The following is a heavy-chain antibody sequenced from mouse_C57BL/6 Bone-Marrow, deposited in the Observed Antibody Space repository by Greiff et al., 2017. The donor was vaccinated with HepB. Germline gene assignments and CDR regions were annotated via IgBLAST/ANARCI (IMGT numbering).Heavy chain of an antibody. Sequence: QVQLQQPGAELVRPGTSVKLSCKASGYTFTSYWMHWVKQRPGQGLEWIGVIDPSDSYTNYNQKFKGKATLTVDTSSSTAYMQLSSLTSEDSAVYYCARFRYYGPYWYFDVWGTGTTVTVSS. J-gene: IGHJ1*03. CDR2: IDPSDSYT. CDR3: ARFRYYGPYWYFDV. V-gene: IGHV1-59*01. D-gene: IGHD1-2*01. CDR1: GYTFTSYW.